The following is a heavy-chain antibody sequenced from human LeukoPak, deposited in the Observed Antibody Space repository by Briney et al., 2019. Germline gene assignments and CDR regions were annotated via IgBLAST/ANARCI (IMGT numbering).Heavy chain of an antibody. V-gene: IGHV1-2*02. J-gene: IGHJ6*04. Sequence: ASVKVSCRASGYTFTDYYIHWVRQAPGQGLEWMGWINPDNGGTNYPQKFQGRVTMTTDTSTSTAYMELRSLRSDDTAIYYCARGSQRWVDIWGKGTTVTVSS. D-gene: IGHD2-2*01. CDR2: INPDNGGT. CDR1: GYTFTDYY. CDR3: ARGSQRWVDI.